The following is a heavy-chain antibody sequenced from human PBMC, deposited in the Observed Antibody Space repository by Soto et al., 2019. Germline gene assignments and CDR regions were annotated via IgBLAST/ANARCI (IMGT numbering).Heavy chain of an antibody. CDR2: ISGSGIST. Sequence: TGGSLRLSCAASGFTFSSYAMSWVRQAPGKGLEWVSAISGSGISTYYADSVKGRFTISRDNSKNTLYLQMHSLRAEDTAVYYCAKGRIAAAGRRAFDISGQGTRVTVSS. V-gene: IGHV3-23*01. J-gene: IGHJ3*02. CDR3: AKGRIAAAGRRAFDI. CDR1: GFTFSSYA. D-gene: IGHD6-13*01.